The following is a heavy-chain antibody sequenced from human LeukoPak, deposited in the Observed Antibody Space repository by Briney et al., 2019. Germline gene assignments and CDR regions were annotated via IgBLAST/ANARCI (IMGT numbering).Heavy chain of an antibody. J-gene: IGHJ3*02. Sequence: GASVKVSCKASGYTFTGYYMHWVRQAPGQGLEWMGWINPKNGATHYAQNFLGRVTMTRDTSISTAYMELSRLTSDDTAVYYCARDYTRNAFDIWGQGTMVTVSS. CDR3: ARDYTRNAFDI. CDR2: INPKNGAT. V-gene: IGHV1-2*02. CDR1: GYTFTGYY. D-gene: IGHD2-2*01.